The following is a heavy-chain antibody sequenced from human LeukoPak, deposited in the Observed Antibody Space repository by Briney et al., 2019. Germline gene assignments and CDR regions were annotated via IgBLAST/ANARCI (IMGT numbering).Heavy chain of an antibody. CDR2: ISSSSSYI. CDR1: GFTFSSYS. D-gene: IGHD3-3*01. V-gene: IGHV3-21*01. J-gene: IGHJ4*02. Sequence: GGSLRLSCAASGFTFSSYSMNWVRQAPGKGLEWVSSISSSSSYIYYADSVKGRFTISRDNSKNTLYLQMNSLRAEDTAVYYCARAFRGYDFWSGLYFDYWGQGTLVTASS. CDR3: ARAFRGYDFWSGLYFDY.